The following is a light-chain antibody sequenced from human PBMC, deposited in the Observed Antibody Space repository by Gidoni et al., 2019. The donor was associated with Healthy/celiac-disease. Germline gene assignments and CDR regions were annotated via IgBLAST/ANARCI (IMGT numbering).Light chain of an antibody. CDR2: GAS. CDR1: QSVSSSY. Sequence: EMVLTQSPGTLSLSPGDRATHSCRASQSVSSSYLAWSQPKTGQAPWLLIYGASSRATGIPDRFSVSGSGTDFTLTISRLEPEDFAVYYCQQYGSSPYTFGQGTKLEIK. V-gene: IGKV3-20*01. J-gene: IGKJ2*01. CDR3: QQYGSSPYT.